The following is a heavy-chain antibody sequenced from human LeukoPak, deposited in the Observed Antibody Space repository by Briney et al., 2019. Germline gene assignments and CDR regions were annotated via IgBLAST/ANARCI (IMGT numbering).Heavy chain of an antibody. J-gene: IGHJ4*02. Sequence: GGSPRLSCAASGFTFSSYSMNWVRQAPGKGLEWASGINVSGGSTFYADSVRGRFTISRDNSKNTLYLQMNSLRAEDTAVYYCAKDQYCTSTSCYVGYWGQGTLVTVSS. D-gene: IGHD2-2*01. CDR3: AKDQYCTSTSCYVGY. CDR2: INVSGGST. CDR1: GFTFSSYS. V-gene: IGHV3-23*01.